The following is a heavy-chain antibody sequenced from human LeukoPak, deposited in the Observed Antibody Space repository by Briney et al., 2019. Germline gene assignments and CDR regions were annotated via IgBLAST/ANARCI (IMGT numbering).Heavy chain of an antibody. J-gene: IGHJ4*02. D-gene: IGHD3-22*01. CDR3: ARDTGGYDSSGYTDY. CDR1: GFTFSSYS. CDR2: ISSSSSYI. Sequence: PGGSLRLSCAASGFTFSSYSMNWVRQAPGKGLEWVSSISSSSSYIYYADSVKGRFTISRDNAKNSLYLQMNSLRAEDTAVYYCARDTGGYDSSGYTDYWGQGTLVTVSS. V-gene: IGHV3-21*01.